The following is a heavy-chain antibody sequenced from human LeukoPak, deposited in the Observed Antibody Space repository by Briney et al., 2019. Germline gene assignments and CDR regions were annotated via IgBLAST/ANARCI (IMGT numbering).Heavy chain of an antibody. D-gene: IGHD5-18*01. CDR2: IIPIFGTA. J-gene: IGHJ4*02. CDR3: ARDLSLIRGYSYGYFGY. V-gene: IGHV1-69*13. CDR1: GGTFSSYA. Sequence: SVKVSCKASGGTFSSYAISWVRQAPGQGLEWMGGIIPIFGTANYAQKFQGRVTITADESTSTAYMELSSLRSEDTAVYYCARDLSLIRGYSYGYFGYWGQGTQVTVSS.